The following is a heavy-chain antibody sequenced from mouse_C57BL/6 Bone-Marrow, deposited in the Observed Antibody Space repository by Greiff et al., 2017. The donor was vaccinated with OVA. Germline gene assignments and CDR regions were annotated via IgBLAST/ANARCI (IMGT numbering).Heavy chain of an antibody. V-gene: IGHV1-42*01. CDR2: INPSTGGT. CDR3: ARYGTGDWYFDV. CDR1: GYSFTGYY. Sequence: EVKLQESGPELVKPGASVKISCKASGYSFTGYYMNWVKQSPEKSLEWIGEINPSTGGTTYNQKFKAKATLTVDKSSSTAYMQLKSLTSEDSAVYYCARYGTGDWYFDVWGTGTTVTVSS. J-gene: IGHJ1*03. D-gene: IGHD4-1*01.